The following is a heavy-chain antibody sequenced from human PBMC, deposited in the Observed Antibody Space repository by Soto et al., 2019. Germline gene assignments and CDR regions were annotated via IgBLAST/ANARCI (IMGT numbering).Heavy chain of an antibody. D-gene: IGHD5-12*01. Sequence: PSETLSLTSTVSGGSISSYDWSWIRQPPGKGLEWIGYIYYSGSTNYNPSLKSRVTISVDTSKNQFSLKLSSVTAADTAVYYCARSPTWTANWFDPWGQGTLVTV. J-gene: IGHJ5*02. V-gene: IGHV4-59*01. CDR2: IYYSGST. CDR3: ARSPTWTANWFDP. CDR1: GGSISSYD.